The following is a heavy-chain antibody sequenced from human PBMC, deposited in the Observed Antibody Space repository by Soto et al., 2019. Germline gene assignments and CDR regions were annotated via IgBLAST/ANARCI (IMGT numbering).Heavy chain of an antibody. J-gene: IGHJ5*02. D-gene: IGHD6-13*01. V-gene: IGHV4-31*03. Sequence: SETLSLTCTVSGGSISSGGYYWSWIRQHPGKGLECFGYIYYSGSTYYNPSLKSRVTISVDTSKNQFSLKLSSVTAADTAVYYCARLYSSSWYSNNWFDPWGQGTLVTVSS. CDR3: ARLYSSSWYSNNWFDP. CDR1: GGSISSGGYY. CDR2: IYYSGST.